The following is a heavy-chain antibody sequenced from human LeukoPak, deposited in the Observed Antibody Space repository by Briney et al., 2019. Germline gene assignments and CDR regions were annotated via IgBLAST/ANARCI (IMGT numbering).Heavy chain of an antibody. CDR1: GFTFSNYG. Sequence: TGGSLRLSCAASGFTFSNYGMHWVRQAPGKGLEWVAVIWYDGSNKYYGDSVKGRFTISRDNSKNTLYLQMNSLRAEDTAVYYCAKGADFSYFDYWGQGTLVTVSS. J-gene: IGHJ4*02. D-gene: IGHD2-21*02. CDR3: AKGADFSYFDY. CDR2: IWYDGSNK. V-gene: IGHV3-30*02.